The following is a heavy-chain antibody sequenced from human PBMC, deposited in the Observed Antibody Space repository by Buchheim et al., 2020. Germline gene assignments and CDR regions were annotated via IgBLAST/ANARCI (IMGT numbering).Heavy chain of an antibody. CDR2: INGGNGNT. D-gene: IGHD2-15*01. V-gene: IGHV1-3*01. Sequence: QVQVVQSGAEVKKPGASVKVSCKGSGYTFTNYAMHWVRQAPGQRLEWMEWINGGNGNTKYSQKFQTRVTITRDTSATTPSMELSSLRSEDTAVYYCAREGREVVGDYWGQGTL. CDR3: AREGREVVGDY. CDR1: GYTFTNYA. J-gene: IGHJ4*02.